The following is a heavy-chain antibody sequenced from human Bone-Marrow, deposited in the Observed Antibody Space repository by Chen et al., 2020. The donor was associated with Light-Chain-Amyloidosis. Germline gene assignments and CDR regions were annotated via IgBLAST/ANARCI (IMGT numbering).Heavy chain of an antibody. CDR2: IYYSGST. CDR3: ARDGTAAGFDY. Sequence: QVQLQESGPGLVKPSETLSLTCTVSGGSISSYYWSWIRQPPGKGLEWIGYIYYSGSTNYNPFLKSRVTISVDTSKNQFSLKLSSVTAADTAVYYCARDGTAAGFDYWGQGTLVTVSS. J-gene: IGHJ4*02. V-gene: IGHV4-59*01. D-gene: IGHD6-13*01. CDR1: GGSISSYY.